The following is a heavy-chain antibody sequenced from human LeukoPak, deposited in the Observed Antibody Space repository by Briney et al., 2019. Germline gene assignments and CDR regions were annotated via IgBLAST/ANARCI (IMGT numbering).Heavy chain of an antibody. CDR2: IRPEGTTT. CDR3: ARDLDWILFDY. Sequence: GGSLRLSCAASGFTFSTYWMHWVRQAPGKGLVWVARIRPEGTTTAYADSVKGRFTISRDNAKNTLFLQMNSLSAEDTAVYYCARDLDWILFDYWGQGTLATVSS. V-gene: IGHV3-74*03. J-gene: IGHJ4*02. D-gene: IGHD3-9*01. CDR1: GFTFSTYW.